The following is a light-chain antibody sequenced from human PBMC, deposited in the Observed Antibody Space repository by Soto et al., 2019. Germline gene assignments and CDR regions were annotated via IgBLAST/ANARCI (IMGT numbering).Light chain of an antibody. Sequence: DIQMTQSPSSLSASVGDRVTIACRASQSISSYLNWFQQKPGRAPKLPIYAASALRSGVPSRFRGSGSGTEFTLTISSLQPEDFATYYCQQSYSTPYTFGQGTKLDIK. CDR2: AAS. CDR3: QQSYSTPYT. CDR1: QSISSY. J-gene: IGKJ2*01. V-gene: IGKV1-39*01.